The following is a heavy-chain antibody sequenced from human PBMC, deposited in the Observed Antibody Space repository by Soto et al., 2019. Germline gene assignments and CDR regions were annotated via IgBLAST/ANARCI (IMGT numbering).Heavy chain of an antibody. CDR1: GFRFSSYW. J-gene: IGHJ4*02. Sequence: GGSLRPSCAASGFRFSSYWMHWVRQGAGKGLVWVSQINSDGSGTIYADSVKGRFTISRDNAKNTVYLQMNSLRDEDTAMYYCATLNSFGSDYWGQGTLVTVSS. CDR3: ATLNSFGSDY. CDR2: INSDGSGT. V-gene: IGHV3-74*01. D-gene: IGHD5-18*01.